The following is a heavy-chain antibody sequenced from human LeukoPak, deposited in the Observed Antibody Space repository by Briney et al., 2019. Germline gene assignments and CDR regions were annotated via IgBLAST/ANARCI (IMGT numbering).Heavy chain of an antibody. J-gene: IGHJ4*02. V-gene: IGHV3-23*01. CDR1: GFTFSSYA. CDR3: AEDPEYSSGWYLDS. CDR2: ISGSGGTT. D-gene: IGHD6-19*01. Sequence: GGSLRLSCAASGFTFSSYAMSWVRQAPGKGREWVSAISGSGGTTYYADSVKGRFTISRDNSKNTLYLQMSSLRAEDTALYSCAEDPEYSSGWYLDSWGQGTLVTVSS.